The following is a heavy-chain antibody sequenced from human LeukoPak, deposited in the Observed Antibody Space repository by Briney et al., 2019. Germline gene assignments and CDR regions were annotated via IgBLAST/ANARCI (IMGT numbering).Heavy chain of an antibody. CDR1: GFTVSSNY. CDR3: ARLVGSTYFDY. J-gene: IGHJ4*02. CDR2: IYSGGST. D-gene: IGHD2-15*01. Sequence: GGSLRLSCAAPGFTVSSNYMSWVRQAPGKGLEWVSVIYSGGSTYHADSVKGRFTISRDNSKNTLFLQMNTLSAEDTAVYYCARLVGSTYFDYWGQGTLVTVSS. V-gene: IGHV3-53*01.